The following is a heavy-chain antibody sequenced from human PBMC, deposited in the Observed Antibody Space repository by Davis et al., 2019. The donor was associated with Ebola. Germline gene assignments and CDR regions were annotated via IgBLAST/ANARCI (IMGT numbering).Heavy chain of an antibody. CDR3: ASEGGVVITHNWFDP. CDR2: IIPILSIA. V-gene: IGHV1-69*04. Sequence: SVKVSCKASGGTFSSYAISWVRQAPGQGLEWMGRIIPILSIANYAQKFQGRVTITADKSTSTAYMELSSLRSEDTAVYYCASEGGVVITHNWFDPWGQGTLVTVSS. J-gene: IGHJ5*02. CDR1: GGTFSSYA. D-gene: IGHD3-3*01.